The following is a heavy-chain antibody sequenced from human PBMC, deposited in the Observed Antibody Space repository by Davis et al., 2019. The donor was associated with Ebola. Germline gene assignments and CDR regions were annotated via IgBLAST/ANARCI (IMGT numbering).Heavy chain of an antibody. D-gene: IGHD2-8*01. CDR2: ISSGSSTI. J-gene: IGHJ6*04. Sequence: GESLKISCAASGFTFSSYNMNWVRPAPGKGLEWVSYISSGSSTIYYADSVKGRFTISRDNAKNSLYLQMNNLRAEDTAVYYCASEPTYCTNGVCLYYYYGMDVWGKGTTVTVSS. CDR1: GFTFSSYN. V-gene: IGHV3-48*04. CDR3: ASEPTYCTNGVCLYYYYGMDV.